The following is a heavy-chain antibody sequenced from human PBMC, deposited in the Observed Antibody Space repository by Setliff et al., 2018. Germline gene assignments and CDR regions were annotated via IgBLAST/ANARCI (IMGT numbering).Heavy chain of an antibody. J-gene: IGHJ4*02. D-gene: IGHD6-13*01. Sequence: ASVKVSCKASGYTYISYGISWLRQAPGQGFEWMGWISTNNGKTEYSQKVQGRVTMTTDRSTSTIYMELRSLRSDDTAMYYCARDAPYTNTWRYFDHWGQGTLVTVSS. V-gene: IGHV1-18*01. CDR1: GYTYISYG. CDR3: ARDAPYTNTWRYFDH. CDR2: ISTNNGKT.